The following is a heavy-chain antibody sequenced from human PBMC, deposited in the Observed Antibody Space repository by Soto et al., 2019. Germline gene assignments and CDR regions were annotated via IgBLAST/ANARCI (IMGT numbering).Heavy chain of an antibody. Sequence: GGSLRLSCAASGFTFSDYYMSWIRKAPGKGLEWVSYISSSGSTIYYADSVKGRFTISRDNAKNSLYLQMNSLRAEDAAVYYCARDNYSGYDSSGYFDYWGQGTLVTVSS. CDR3: ARDNYSGYDSSGYFDY. J-gene: IGHJ4*02. CDR1: GFTFSDYY. D-gene: IGHD3-22*01. CDR2: ISSSGSTI. V-gene: IGHV3-11*01.